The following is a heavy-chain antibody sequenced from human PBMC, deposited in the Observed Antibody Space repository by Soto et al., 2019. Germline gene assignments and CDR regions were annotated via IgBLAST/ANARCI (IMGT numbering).Heavy chain of an antibody. Sequence: ASVKVSCKASGYTFTGYYMHWVRQAPGQGLEWMGWINPNSGGTNYAQKFQGRVTMTRDTSISTAYMELSRLRSDDTAVYYCARAGDCSGGSCSPDFYYYYFDMDVWGQGTTVTVS. CDR3: ARAGDCSGGSCSPDFYYYYFDMDV. CDR1: GYTFTGYY. V-gene: IGHV1-2*02. CDR2: INPNSGGT. J-gene: IGHJ6*02. D-gene: IGHD2-15*01.